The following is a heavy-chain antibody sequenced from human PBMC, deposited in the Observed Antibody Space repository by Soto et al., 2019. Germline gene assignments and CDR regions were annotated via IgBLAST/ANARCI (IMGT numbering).Heavy chain of an antibody. CDR2: MNPNSGNT. J-gene: IGHJ6*03. D-gene: IGHD3-3*01. CDR1: GYTFTSYD. V-gene: IGHV1-8*01. CDR3: ARGLDFWSGYYFVDYYYYMDV. Sequence: GASVKVSCKASGYTFTSYDINWVRQATGQGLEWMGWMNPNSGNTGYAQKFQGRVTMTRNTSISTAYMELSSLRSEDTAVYYCARGLDFWSGYYFVDYYYYMDVWGKGTTVTV.